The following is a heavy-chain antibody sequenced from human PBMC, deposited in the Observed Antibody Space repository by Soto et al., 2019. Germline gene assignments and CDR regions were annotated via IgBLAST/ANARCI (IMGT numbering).Heavy chain of an antibody. J-gene: IGHJ6*02. CDR3: ARVFVPFYYDSSGYYFIPYYYGMDV. CDR1: GFTFSSYE. V-gene: IGHV3-48*03. CDR2: ISSSGSTI. Sequence: GGSLRLSCAASGFTFSSYEMNWVRQAPGKGLEWVSYISSSGSTIYYADSVKGRFTISRDNAKNSLYLQMNSLRAEDTAVYYCARVFVPFYYDSSGYYFIPYYYGMDVWGQGTTVTVSS. D-gene: IGHD3-22*01.